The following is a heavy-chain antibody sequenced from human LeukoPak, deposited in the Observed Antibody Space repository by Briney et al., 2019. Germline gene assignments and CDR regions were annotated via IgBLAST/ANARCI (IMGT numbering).Heavy chain of an antibody. CDR3: ARASSTSLLLDY. J-gene: IGHJ4*02. V-gene: IGHV1-69*04. Sequence: SVKVSCKASGGTFSSYAISWVRQAPGQGLEWMGRIIPIFGIANYAQKFQGRVTITADKSTSTAYMELSSLRSEDTAVYYCARASSTSLLLDYWGQGTLVAVSS. D-gene: IGHD2-2*01. CDR1: GGTFSSYA. CDR2: IIPIFGIA.